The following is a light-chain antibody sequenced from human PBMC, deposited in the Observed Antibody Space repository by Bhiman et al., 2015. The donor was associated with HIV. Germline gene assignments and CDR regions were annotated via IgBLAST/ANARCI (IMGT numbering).Light chain of an antibody. J-gene: IGLJ2*01. V-gene: IGLV1-44*01. CDR3: SSYASSSTLV. CDR1: SSNIGSNT. CDR2: RNN. Sequence: QSVLTQPPSASGTPGQRVTISCSGSSSNIGSNTVNWYQQFPGTAPKLLIYRNNQRPSGVPDRFSGSKSGTSASLAISGLQAEDEADYYCSSYASSSTLVFGGGTQLTVL.